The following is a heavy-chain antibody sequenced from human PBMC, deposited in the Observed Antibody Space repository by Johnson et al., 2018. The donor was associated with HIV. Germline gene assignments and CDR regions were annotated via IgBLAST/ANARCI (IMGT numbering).Heavy chain of an antibody. Sequence: QVQLVESGGGVVQPGRSLRLSCAASGFTFSSFDMHWVRQAPGKGLEWVALISYDGSNEYYADSVKGRFTISRHNSKTTLYLEMNSMRAEDPAAYYCDTERAVVSANAFDIWGQGTMVTVSS. V-gene: IGHV3-30-3*01. CDR2: ISYDGSNE. D-gene: IGHD4-23*01. CDR3: DTERAVVSANAFDI. J-gene: IGHJ3*02. CDR1: GFTFSSFD.